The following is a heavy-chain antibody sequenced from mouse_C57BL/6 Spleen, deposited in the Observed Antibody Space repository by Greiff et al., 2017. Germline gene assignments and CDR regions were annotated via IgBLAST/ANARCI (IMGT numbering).Heavy chain of an antibody. J-gene: IGHJ2*01. CDR2: INPGSGGT. Sequence: QVQLQHSGAELVRPGTSVKVSCKASGYAFTNYLIEWVKQRPGQGLEWIGVINPGSGGTNYNEKFKGKATLTADKSSSTAYMQLSSLTSEDSAVYFCARSDLVSSYYFDYWGQGTTLTVSS. CDR1: GYAFTNYL. D-gene: IGHD2-10*02. V-gene: IGHV1-54*01. CDR3: ARSDLVSSYYFDY.